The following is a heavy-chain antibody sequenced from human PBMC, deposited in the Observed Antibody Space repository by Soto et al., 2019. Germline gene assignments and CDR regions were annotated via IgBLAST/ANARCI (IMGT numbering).Heavy chain of an antibody. CDR2: NYYSGTT. CDR3: ASRSFWSDGGRFDP. J-gene: IGHJ5*02. Sequence: QVQLQESGPGLVKPSQTLSLTCTVSGVSISSGDYYWSWIRQPPGKGREWIGYNYYSGTTYYNPSLTSRVTISVDTSKNQFSLKLSSVTAADTAVYYCASRSFWSDGGRFDPWGQGTLVTVSS. CDR1: GVSISSGDYY. V-gene: IGHV4-30-4*01. D-gene: IGHD3-3*01.